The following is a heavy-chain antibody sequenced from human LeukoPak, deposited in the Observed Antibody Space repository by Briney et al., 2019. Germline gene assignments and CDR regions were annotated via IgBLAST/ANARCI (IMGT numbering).Heavy chain of an antibody. J-gene: IGHJ3*02. CDR1: GGSIKGYH. CDR2: IYSNEAT. Sequence: SETLSLTCTVSGGSIKGYHWSWVRQPPGKGLEWIGYIYSNEATEYKPSLKSRVTISADTSKNQFSLKLTSVTAADTAIYYCARRNDFHIWGQGTMVTVSS. CDR3: ARRNDFHI. V-gene: IGHV4-4*08.